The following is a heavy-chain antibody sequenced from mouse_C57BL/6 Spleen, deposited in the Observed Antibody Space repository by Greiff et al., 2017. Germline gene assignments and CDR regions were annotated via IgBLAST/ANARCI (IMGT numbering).Heavy chain of an antibody. J-gene: IGHJ1*03. D-gene: IGHD2-4*01. CDR3: ARDYDYDIRYFDG. V-gene: IGHV2-2*01. CDR2: IWSGGST. CDR1: GFSLTSYG. Sequence: VQLVESGPGLVQPSPRLSITCTVSGFSLTSYGVHWVRQSPGKGLEWLGVIWSGGSTDYNAAFISRLSISKDNSKSQVFFKMNSLQADDTAIYYCARDYDYDIRYFDGWGTGTTVTVSS.